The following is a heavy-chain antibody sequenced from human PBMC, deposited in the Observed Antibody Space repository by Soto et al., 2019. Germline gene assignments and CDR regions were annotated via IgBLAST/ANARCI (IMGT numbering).Heavy chain of an antibody. Sequence: SETLSLTCAVYGGSFSGYYWSWIRQPPGKGLEWIGEINHSGSTNYNPSLKSRVTISVDTSKNQFSLKLSSVTAADTAVYYCARGRLGYCSGGSCYSRDIAFDIWGQGTMVTVSS. CDR3: ARGRLGYCSGGSCYSRDIAFDI. J-gene: IGHJ3*02. CDR2: INHSGST. CDR1: GGSFSGYY. D-gene: IGHD2-15*01. V-gene: IGHV4-34*01.